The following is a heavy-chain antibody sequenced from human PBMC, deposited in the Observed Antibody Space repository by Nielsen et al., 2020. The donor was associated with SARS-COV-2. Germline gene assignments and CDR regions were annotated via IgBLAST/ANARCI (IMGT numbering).Heavy chain of an antibody. Sequence: SVKVSCKASGYTFTSYYMHWVRQAPGQGLEWMGRIIPILGIANYAQKFQGRVTITADKSTSTAYMELSSLRSEDTAVYYCARDHLEWLLYDYYYYYGMDVWGQGTTVTVSS. CDR3: ARDHLEWLLYDYYYYYGMDV. D-gene: IGHD3-3*01. J-gene: IGHJ6*02. CDR2: IIPILGIA. CDR1: GYTFTSYY. V-gene: IGHV1-69*04.